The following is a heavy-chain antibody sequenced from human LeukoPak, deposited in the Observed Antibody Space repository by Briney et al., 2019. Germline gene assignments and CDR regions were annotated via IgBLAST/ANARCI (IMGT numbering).Heavy chain of an antibody. CDR3: ARLRSGYGGYIYER. CDR1: GGSISSTIYY. CDR2: IYYGGKT. J-gene: IGHJ4*02. V-gene: IGHV4-39*07. D-gene: IGHD5-12*01. Sequence: SETLSLTCTVSGGSISSTIYYCAWIRQPPGKGLEWIGSIYYGGKTYYNPSLKSRVTTSVDTSKNQFSLKLSSVTAADTAVYYCARLRSGYGGYIYERWGQGTLVTVSS.